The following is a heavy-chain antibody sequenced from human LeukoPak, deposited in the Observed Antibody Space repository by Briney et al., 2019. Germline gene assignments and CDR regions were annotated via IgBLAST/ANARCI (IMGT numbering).Heavy chain of an antibody. CDR3: ARVGYSGWNLEY. CDR1: GFTFSSYS. Sequence: GGSLRLSCAASGFTFSSYSMSWVRQAPGKGLEWVANINQGGSVKYYVDSVKGRITISRDDAKNSLYVRMNSLRDEDTAVYYCARVGYSGWNLEYWGQGTLVTVSS. D-gene: IGHD5-12*01. J-gene: IGHJ4*02. V-gene: IGHV3-7*01. CDR2: INQGGSVK.